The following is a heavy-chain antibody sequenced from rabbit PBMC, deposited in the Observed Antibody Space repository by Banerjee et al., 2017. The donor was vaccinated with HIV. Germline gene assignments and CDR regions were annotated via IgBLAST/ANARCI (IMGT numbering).Heavy chain of an antibody. CDR1: GFSFSSSYW. Sequence: EESGGDLVKPEGSLTLTCTASGFSFSSSYWICWVRQAPGKGQEWIACIYAGSSGNTYFESGAKGRFTITKTSSNTVTLQMTSLPSAVTATYVCARDMASSTDYWMTNPLKLWGQGTLVTVS. D-gene: IGHD1-1*01. V-gene: IGHV1S45*01. J-gene: IGHJ4*01. CDR2: IYAGSSGNT. CDR3: ARDMASSTDYWMTNPLKL.